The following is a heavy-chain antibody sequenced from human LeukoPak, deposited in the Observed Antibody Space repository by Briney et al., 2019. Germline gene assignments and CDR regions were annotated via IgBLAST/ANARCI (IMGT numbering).Heavy chain of an antibody. J-gene: IGHJ4*02. CDR2: IYYSGST. D-gene: IGHD1-26*01. CDR3: ARHYSGSYFDHLDY. Sequence: SETLSLTCTVSGGSISSYFWSWIRQPPGKGLEWIGYIYYSGSTNYNPSLKSRVTISVDTSKNQFSLKLSSVTAADTAVYYCARHYSGSYFDHLDYWGQGPLVTVSS. CDR1: GGSISSYF. V-gene: IGHV4-59*08.